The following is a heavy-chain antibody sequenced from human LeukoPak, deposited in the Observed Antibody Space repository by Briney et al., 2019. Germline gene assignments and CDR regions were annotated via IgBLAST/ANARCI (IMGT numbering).Heavy chain of an antibody. CDR1: GFTFSSYA. D-gene: IGHD3-10*01. CDR3: ARKGSELTAGYYMDV. Sequence: GGSLRLSCAASGFTFSSYAMHWVRQAPRGGLEYVSAISSNGGSTYYTNSVKGRFTISRDNAKNTLYLQMGSLRAEDMAVYYCARKGSELTAGYYMDVWGKGTTVTVSS. J-gene: IGHJ6*03. CDR2: ISSNGGST. V-gene: IGHV3-64*01.